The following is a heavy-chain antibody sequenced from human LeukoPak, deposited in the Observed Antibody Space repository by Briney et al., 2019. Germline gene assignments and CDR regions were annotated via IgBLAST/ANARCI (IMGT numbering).Heavy chain of an antibody. V-gene: IGHV1-46*01. D-gene: IGHD3-16*02. Sequence: ASVKVSCKASGYTFTSYYMHWVRQAPGQGLEWMGLINPTGGSTGYAQKFQGRVTMTRDMSTSTDYMELSSLRSEDTAIYYCAKDQGGVWGSYRYVPFDYWGQGTLVTVSS. CDR3: AKDQGGVWGSYRYVPFDY. J-gene: IGHJ4*02. CDR2: INPTGGST. CDR1: GYTFTSYY.